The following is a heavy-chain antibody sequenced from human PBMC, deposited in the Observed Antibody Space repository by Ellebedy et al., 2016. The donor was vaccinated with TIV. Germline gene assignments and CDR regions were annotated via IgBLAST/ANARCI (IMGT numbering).Heavy chain of an antibody. CDR1: GGSISSGGYY. CDR2: IYYSGST. D-gene: IGHD3/OR15-3a*01. J-gene: IGHJ6*02. V-gene: IGHV4-31*03. Sequence: SETLSLXCTVSGGSISSGGYYWSWIRQYPGKGLEWIGYIYYSGSTYYNPSLESRVIMSVGTSTNQFSLELSSVTAADTAVYYCARTDLRYGMDVWGQGTTVTVSS. CDR3: ARTDLRYGMDV.